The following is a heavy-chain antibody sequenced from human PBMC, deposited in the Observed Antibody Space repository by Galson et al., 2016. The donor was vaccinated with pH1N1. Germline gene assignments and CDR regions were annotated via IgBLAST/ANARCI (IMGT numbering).Heavy chain of an antibody. V-gene: IGHV1-18*01. Sequence: SVKVSCKAFNHTFTAYSISWVRQAPGQGLEWMAWISAYNGDTKYAQKFQGRVTMTTDTSANTAYMELRGLRSDDTAVYYCARHRSGWSGALTYWYFDLWGRGTLVTVSS. CDR1: NHTFTAYS. CDR2: ISAYNGDT. J-gene: IGHJ2*01. D-gene: IGHD6-19*01. CDR3: ARHRSGWSGALTYWYFDL.